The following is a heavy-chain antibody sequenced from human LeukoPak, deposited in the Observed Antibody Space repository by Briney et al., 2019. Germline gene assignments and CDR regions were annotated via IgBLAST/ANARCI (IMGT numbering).Heavy chain of an antibody. V-gene: IGHV3-53*01. CDR2: IYSGGST. Sequence: GGSLRLSCAASGFTVSSNYMSWVRQAPGKGLEWVSVIYSGGSTYYADSVKGRFTISRDNSKNTLYLQMNSLRAEDTAVYYCARDSLDSSGYSHSDYWGQGTLVTVSS. J-gene: IGHJ4*02. CDR1: GFTVSSNY. D-gene: IGHD3-22*01. CDR3: ARDSLDSSGYSHSDY.